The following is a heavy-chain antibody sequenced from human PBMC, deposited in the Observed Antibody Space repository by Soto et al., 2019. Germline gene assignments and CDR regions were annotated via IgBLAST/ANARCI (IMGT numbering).Heavy chain of an antibody. CDR3: ASGRDFWSGYSICYYGMDV. Sequence: SETLSLTCAVYGGSFSGYYWSWIRQPPGKGLEWIGEINHSGSTNYNPSLKSRVTISVDTSKNQFSLKLSSVTAADTAVYYCASGRDFWSGYSICYYGMDVWGQGTTVTVAS. J-gene: IGHJ6*02. V-gene: IGHV4-34*01. D-gene: IGHD3-3*01. CDR2: INHSGST. CDR1: GGSFSGYY.